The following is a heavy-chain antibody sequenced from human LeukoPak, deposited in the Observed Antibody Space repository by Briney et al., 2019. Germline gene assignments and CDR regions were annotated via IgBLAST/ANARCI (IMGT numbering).Heavy chain of an antibody. D-gene: IGHD3-22*01. Sequence: GASVKVSCKASGGTFSSYAISWVRQAPGQGLEWMGTIIPILGIANYAQKFQGRVTITADKSTSTAYMELSSLRSEDTAVYYCARGYDSSGYYYGWFDPWGQGTLVTVSS. J-gene: IGHJ5*02. V-gene: IGHV1-69*04. CDR3: ARGYDSSGYYYGWFDP. CDR1: GGTFSSYA. CDR2: IIPILGIA.